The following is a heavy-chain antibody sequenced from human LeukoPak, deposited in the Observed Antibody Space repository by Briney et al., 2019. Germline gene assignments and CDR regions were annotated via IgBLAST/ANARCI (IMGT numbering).Heavy chain of an antibody. D-gene: IGHD1-20*01. Sequence: ASVKVSCEVSGYTLTELSMHWVRQAPGKGLEWMGGFDPEDGETIYAQKFQGRVTMTEDTSTDTAYMELSSLRSEDTAVYYCATGITGTEAPFDYWGQGTLVTVSS. J-gene: IGHJ4*02. CDR2: FDPEDGET. CDR3: ATGITGTEAPFDY. V-gene: IGHV1-24*01. CDR1: GYTLTELS.